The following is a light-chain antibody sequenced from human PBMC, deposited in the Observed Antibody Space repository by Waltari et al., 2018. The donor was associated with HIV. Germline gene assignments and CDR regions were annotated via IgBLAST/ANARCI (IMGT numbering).Light chain of an antibody. Sequence: QSALTQPPSASGSPGQSVTIPCTGTSSDVGGNNYVSWYQQHPGKAHKLMIYEVTKRPSGVPDRFSGSKSGNTASLTVSGLQAEDEADYYCSSYAGSNNYVFGTGTKVTVL. CDR3: SSYAGSNNYV. J-gene: IGLJ1*01. CDR2: EVT. V-gene: IGLV2-8*01. CDR1: SSDVGGNNY.